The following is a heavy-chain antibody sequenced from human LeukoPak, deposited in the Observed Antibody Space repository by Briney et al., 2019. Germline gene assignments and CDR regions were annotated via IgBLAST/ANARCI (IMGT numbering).Heavy chain of an antibody. CDR3: ARLELSDWFDP. CDR1: GYTFTSYD. CDR2: INPNSGGT. J-gene: IGHJ5*02. D-gene: IGHD2/OR15-2a*01. V-gene: IGHV1-2*02. Sequence: GASVKVSCKASGYTFTSYDINWVRQAPGQGLEWMGWINPNSGGTNYAQKFQGRVTMTRDTSISTAFMELSRLRSDDTAVYYCARLELSDWFDPWGQGTLVTVSS.